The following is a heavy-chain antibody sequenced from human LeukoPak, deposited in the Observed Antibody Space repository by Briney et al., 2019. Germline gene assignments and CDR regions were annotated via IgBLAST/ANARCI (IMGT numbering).Heavy chain of an antibody. D-gene: IGHD2-2*01. Sequence: GGSLRLSCAASGFTFSSYAMSWVRQAPGKGLEWVSAISGSGGSTYYADSVKGRFTISRDSSKNTLYLQMNSLRAEDTAVYYCAKDWRYCSSTSCYGPPFDYWGQGTLVTVSS. V-gene: IGHV3-23*01. CDR1: GFTFSSYA. CDR2: ISGSGGST. J-gene: IGHJ4*02. CDR3: AKDWRYCSSTSCYGPPFDY.